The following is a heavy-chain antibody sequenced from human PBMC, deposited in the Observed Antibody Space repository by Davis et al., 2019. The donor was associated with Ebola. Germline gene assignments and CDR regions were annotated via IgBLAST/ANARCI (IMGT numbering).Heavy chain of an antibody. Sequence: GESLKISCAASGFTFSDYYMSWIRQAPGKGLEWVSYISSSSSYTNYADSVKGRFTISRDNAKNSLYLQMNSLRAEDTALYYCAKDSSSSSSYYYGMDVWGKGTTVTVSS. CDR1: GFTFSDYY. D-gene: IGHD6-6*01. J-gene: IGHJ6*04. CDR3: AKDSSSSSSYYYGMDV. V-gene: IGHV3-11*05. CDR2: ISSSSSYT.